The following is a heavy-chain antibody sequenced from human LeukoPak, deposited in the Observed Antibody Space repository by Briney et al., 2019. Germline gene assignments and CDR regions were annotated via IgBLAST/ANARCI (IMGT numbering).Heavy chain of an antibody. J-gene: IGHJ4*02. CDR3: AREYYYDTTAGGIFDC. CDR2: INTDGSST. CDR1: GFTFSSYW. D-gene: IGHD3-22*01. Sequence: QPGGSLRLSCAASGFTFSSYWMHWVRQAPGKGLVWVSRINTDGSSTSYADSVKGRFTISRDNAKNTLYLQMNSLRAEDTAVYYCAREYYYDTTAGGIFDCWGQGTLVTVSS. V-gene: IGHV3-74*01.